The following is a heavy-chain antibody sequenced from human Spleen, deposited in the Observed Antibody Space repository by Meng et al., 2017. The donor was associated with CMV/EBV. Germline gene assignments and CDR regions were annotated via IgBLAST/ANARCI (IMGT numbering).Heavy chain of an antibody. CDR2: ISSSGSAL. Sequence: GGSLRLSCAASGFTFTDYFMTWIRQAPGKGLEWLSYISSSGSALYYADSVKGRFTISRDNAKNSLYLQMNSLRAQDTAVYFCARDWYAMDVWGPGTTVTVSS. D-gene: IGHD6-13*01. J-gene: IGHJ6*02. V-gene: IGHV3-11*04. CDR3: ARDWYAMDV. CDR1: GFTFTDYF.